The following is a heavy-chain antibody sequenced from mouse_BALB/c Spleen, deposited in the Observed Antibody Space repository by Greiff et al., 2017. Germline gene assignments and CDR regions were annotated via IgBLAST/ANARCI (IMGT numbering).Heavy chain of an antibody. CDR3: ARSKGPLYAMDY. D-gene: IGHD6-1*01. CDR1: GYAFTSYN. CDR2: IDPYNGGT. J-gene: IGHJ4*01. Sequence: VHVKQSGPELVKPGASVKVSCKASGYAFTSYNMYWVKQSHGKSLEWIGYIDPYNGGTSYNQKFKGKATLTVDKSSSTAYMHLNSLTSEDSAVYYCARSKGPLYAMDYWGQGTSDTVSS. V-gene: IGHV1S135*01.